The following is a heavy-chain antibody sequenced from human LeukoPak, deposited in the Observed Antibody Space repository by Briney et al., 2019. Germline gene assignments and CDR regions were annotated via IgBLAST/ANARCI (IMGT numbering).Heavy chain of an antibody. Sequence: SETLSLTCTVSGGSISSSSYYWGWIRQPPGKGLEWIGSIYYSGSTYYNPSLKSRVTISLDTSKNQFSLKLNSVTAADTAVYYCARGLAGGTREKNNWFDPWGQGTLVTVSS. CDR1: GGSISSSSYY. D-gene: IGHD3-16*01. CDR3: ARGLAGGTREKNNWFDP. V-gene: IGHV4-39*07. J-gene: IGHJ5*02. CDR2: IYYSGST.